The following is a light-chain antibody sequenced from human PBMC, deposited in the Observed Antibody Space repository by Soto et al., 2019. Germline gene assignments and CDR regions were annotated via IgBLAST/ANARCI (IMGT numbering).Light chain of an antibody. CDR3: SSYTSSSWV. CDR1: SSDVGGYNY. J-gene: IGLJ3*02. Sequence: QSALTQPASVSGSPGQSITISCTGTSSDVGGYNYVSWYQQHPGKAPKLMIYDVSNRPSGVSNRFSGSKSGNTASLTISGLQAADEADYYCSSYTSSSWVFGGGTKLTVL. V-gene: IGLV2-14*01. CDR2: DVS.